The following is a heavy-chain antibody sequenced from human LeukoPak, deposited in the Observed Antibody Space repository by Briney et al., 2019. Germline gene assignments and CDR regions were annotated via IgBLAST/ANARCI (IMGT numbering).Heavy chain of an antibody. Sequence: SETLSLTCTVSGGSISSYYWSWIRQPAGKGLEWIGRIYTSGSTNYNPSLKSRVTMPVDTSKNQFSLKLSSVTAADTAVYYCARDRTGIAVAGKIDYWGQGTLVTVSS. D-gene: IGHD6-19*01. CDR3: ARDRTGIAVAGKIDY. CDR2: IYTSGST. J-gene: IGHJ4*02. V-gene: IGHV4-4*07. CDR1: GGSISSYY.